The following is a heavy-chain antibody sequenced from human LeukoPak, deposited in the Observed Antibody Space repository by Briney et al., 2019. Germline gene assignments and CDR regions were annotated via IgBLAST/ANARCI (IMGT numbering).Heavy chain of an antibody. CDR2: IYYSGST. V-gene: IGHV4-59*12. CDR3: ARYLESYCYGMDV. Sequence: SETLSLTCTVSGGSISSYQWSWIRQPPGKGLEWIGYIYYSGSTNYNPSLKSRVTISVDTSKNQFSLKLSSVTAADTAVYYCARYLESYCYGMDVWGQGTTVTVSS. D-gene: IGHD3-3*01. J-gene: IGHJ6*02. CDR1: GGSISSYQ.